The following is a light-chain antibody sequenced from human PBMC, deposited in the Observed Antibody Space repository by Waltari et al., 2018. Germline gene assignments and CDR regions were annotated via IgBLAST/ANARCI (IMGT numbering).Light chain of an antibody. CDR2: LGS. Sequence: DIVMTQSPLSLPVTPGEPASISCRSTQSLLHSSGNNFLDWYLQKPGQSPQLLIYLGSNRAAGVPDRFSGSGSGTDFTLKSSRVEAEDVGVYYCMQALQTPFTFGPGTKVDIK. CDR3: MQALQTPFT. J-gene: IGKJ3*01. CDR1: QSLLHSSGNNF. V-gene: IGKV2-28*01.